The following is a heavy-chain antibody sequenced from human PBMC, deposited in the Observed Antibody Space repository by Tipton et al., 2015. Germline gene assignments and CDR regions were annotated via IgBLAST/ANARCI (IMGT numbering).Heavy chain of an antibody. J-gene: IGHJ5*02. CDR1: GVSITTCY. V-gene: IGHV4-59*01. Sequence: TLSLTCTVSGVSITTCYWSWIRQPPGKGLEWIGYIFYGGITNYNPSLKSRVTMSVDTSKNQFSLKLSSVTAADTAVYYCARGGNNWFDPWGQGTLVTVSS. CDR3: ARGGNNWFDP. CDR2: IFYGGIT. D-gene: IGHD2-15*01.